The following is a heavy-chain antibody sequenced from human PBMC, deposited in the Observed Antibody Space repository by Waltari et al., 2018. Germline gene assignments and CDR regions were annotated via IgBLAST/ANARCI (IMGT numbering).Heavy chain of an antibody. V-gene: IGHV3-48*03. CDR1: GITFSICE. CDR3: ATTPRNWNYYYYGMDV. J-gene: IGHJ6*02. CDR2: TSVSGTNI. Sequence: EVQLLESGGALVQSGGSLRLSCVVSGITFSICEMNWVGQAPGEGLECVAYTSVSGTNIYYAYSVKGRFTISRDDVNNSLFLQMNSLRAEDAGVYYCATTPRNWNYYYYGMDVWGQGTTVTVSS. D-gene: IGHD1-1*01.